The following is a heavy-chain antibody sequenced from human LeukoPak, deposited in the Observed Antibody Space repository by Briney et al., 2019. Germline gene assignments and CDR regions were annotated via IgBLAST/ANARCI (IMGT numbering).Heavy chain of an antibody. CDR1: GGTFSNYA. D-gene: IGHD3-22*01. V-gene: IGHV1-69*04. J-gene: IGHJ5*02. CDR2: IIPIVDRA. CDR3: ARAYYYDSSGYFNWFDP. Sequence: RASVKVSCKASGGTFSNYAISWVRQAPGQGLEWMGRIIPIVDRANYAQKFQGRVTITADKSTSTAYMELNSLRSEDTAVYYCARAYYYDSSGYFNWFDPWGQGTLVTVSS.